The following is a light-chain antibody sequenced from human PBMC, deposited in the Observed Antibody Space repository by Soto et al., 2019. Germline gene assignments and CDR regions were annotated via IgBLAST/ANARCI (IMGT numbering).Light chain of an antibody. CDR2: GNS. J-gene: IGLJ2*01. V-gene: IGLV1-40*01. CDR3: QSYDSSLSGYVV. CDR1: SSNIGAGYD. Sequence: QSVLTQPPSVSGAPGQRVTISCTGSSSNIGAGYDVHWYQQLPGTAPKLLIYGNSNRPSGVRDRFSGSKSATSASLAITGLEAEDEADDYCQSYDSSLSGYVVFGGGTKLTVL.